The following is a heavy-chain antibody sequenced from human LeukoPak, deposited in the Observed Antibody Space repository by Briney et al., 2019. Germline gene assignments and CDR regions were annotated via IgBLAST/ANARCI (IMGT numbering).Heavy chain of an antibody. D-gene: IGHD1-1*01. Sequence: PGGSLRLSCAASGFTFSSYAMHWVRQAPGKGLEWVAVTLSDGNIKYYADSVKGRFTISRDNSKTTLYLQMNSLRGEDTGVYYCARDPVPATARHFDYWGQGTLVTVSS. CDR1: GFTFSSYA. CDR3: ARDPVPATARHFDY. V-gene: IGHV3-30-3*01. CDR2: TLSDGNIK. J-gene: IGHJ4*02.